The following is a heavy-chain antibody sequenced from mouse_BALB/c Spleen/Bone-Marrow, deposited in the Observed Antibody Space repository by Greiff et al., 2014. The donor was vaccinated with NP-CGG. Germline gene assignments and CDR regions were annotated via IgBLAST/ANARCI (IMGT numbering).Heavy chain of an antibody. Sequence: QVQLQQPGPELVKPGASVRISCKASGYTFTSYYIHWVKQRPGQGLEWIGWIYPGNVNTKYNEKFKGKATLTADKSSSTAYMQLSSLSSEDSAVYCCAGDYYGSSSFAYWGQGTLVTVSA. V-gene: IGHV1S56*01. CDR2: IYPGNVNT. J-gene: IGHJ3*01. CDR1: GYTFTSYY. D-gene: IGHD1-1*01. CDR3: AGDYYGSSSFAY.